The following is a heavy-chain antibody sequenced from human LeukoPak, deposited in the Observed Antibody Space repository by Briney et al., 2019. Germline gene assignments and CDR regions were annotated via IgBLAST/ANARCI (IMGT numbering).Heavy chain of an antibody. Sequence: SETLSLTCTVSGGSISSYYWSWIRQPPGKGLEWIGYIYYSGSTNYNPSLKSRVTISVDTSKNQFSLKLSSVTAADTAVYYCARDRGYLDYFDYWGQGTLVTVSS. CDR3: ARDRGYLDYFDY. D-gene: IGHD3-10*01. J-gene: IGHJ4*02. V-gene: IGHV4-59*01. CDR1: GGSISSYY. CDR2: IYYSGST.